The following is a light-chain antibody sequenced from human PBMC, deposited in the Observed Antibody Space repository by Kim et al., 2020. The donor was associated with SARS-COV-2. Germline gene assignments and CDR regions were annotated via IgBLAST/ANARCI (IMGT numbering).Light chain of an antibody. CDR3: QQSYSTPPT. V-gene: IGKV1-39*01. J-gene: IGKJ1*01. CDR1: QYISTY. CDR2: TTS. Sequence: DIQMTQSPSSLYASVGDRVTITCRASQYISTYLNWYQHKPGKAPKLMIYTTSSLQSGVPSSFSGGGSGTDFTLTISSLQPEDSATYYCQQSYSTPPTFGQGTKVDIK.